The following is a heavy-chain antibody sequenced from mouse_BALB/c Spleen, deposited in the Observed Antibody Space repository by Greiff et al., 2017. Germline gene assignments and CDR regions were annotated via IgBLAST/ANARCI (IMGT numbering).Heavy chain of an antibody. D-gene: IGHD1-1*01. V-gene: IGHV5-4*02. CDR2: ISDGGSYT. CDR1: GFTFSDYY. J-gene: IGHJ1*01. Sequence: EVKLMESGGGLVKPGGSLKLSCAASGFTFSDYYMYWVRQTPEKRLEWVATISDGGSYTYYPDSVKGRFTISRDNAKNNLYLQMSSLKSEDTAMYYCARDYYGSRGWYFDVWGAGTTVTVAS. CDR3: ARDYYGSRGWYFDV.